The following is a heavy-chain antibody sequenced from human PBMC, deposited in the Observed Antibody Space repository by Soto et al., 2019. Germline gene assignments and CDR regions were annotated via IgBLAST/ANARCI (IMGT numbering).Heavy chain of an antibody. CDR3: ARNSEHFDY. D-gene: IGHD1-26*01. CDR2: ISSSGRTI. V-gene: IGHV3-11*01. Sequence: QVHLVESGGGLVKPGGSLRLSCAASGFTLSDFYMSWIRQAPGKGLEWVSYISSSGRTIFYADSVRGRFTISRDNAENSLYLQMNSIRAEDTALYYCARNSEHFDYWGQGTLVTVSS. CDR1: GFTLSDFY. J-gene: IGHJ4*02.